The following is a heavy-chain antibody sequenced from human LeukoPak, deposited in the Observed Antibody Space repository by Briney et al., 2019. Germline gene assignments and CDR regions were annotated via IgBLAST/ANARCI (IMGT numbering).Heavy chain of an antibody. CDR1: GFTFSSYW. CDR2: INSDGSST. Sequence: GGSLRLSCAASGFTFSSYWMHWVRQAPGKGLVWVSRINSDGSSTSYADSLKGRFTISRDNSKNTLYLQMKSLRAEDTAVYYCARRGHGYGSPFDYWGQGTLVTVSS. D-gene: IGHD5-18*01. V-gene: IGHV3-74*01. J-gene: IGHJ4*02. CDR3: ARRGHGYGSPFDY.